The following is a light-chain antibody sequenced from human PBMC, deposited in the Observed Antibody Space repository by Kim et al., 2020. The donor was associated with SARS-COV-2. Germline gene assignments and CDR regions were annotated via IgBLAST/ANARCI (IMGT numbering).Light chain of an antibody. Sequence: GQSINISCNGTSSDVGAYSSVSWYQQHPGKAPKLMIYDVTKRPSGVSDRFSASKSGNTASLTISGLQAEDEANYYCSSFTSSDSWIFGGGTQLTVL. V-gene: IGLV2-14*03. CDR1: SSDVGAYSS. J-gene: IGLJ3*02. CDR2: DVT. CDR3: SSFTSSDSWI.